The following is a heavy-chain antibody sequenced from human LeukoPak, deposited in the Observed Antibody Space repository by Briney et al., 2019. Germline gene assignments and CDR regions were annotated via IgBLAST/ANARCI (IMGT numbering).Heavy chain of an antibody. V-gene: IGHV3-30*02. D-gene: IGHD3-22*01. J-gene: IGHJ4*02. Sequence: GGSLRLSCAASGFTFSSYGMHWVRQAPGKGLEWVAFIRYDGSNKYYADSVKGRFTISRDNSKNTLYLQMNSLRADDTAVYYCARAETGYYYDSSGYPFAYWGQGTLVTVSS. CDR1: GFTFSSYG. CDR2: IRYDGSNK. CDR3: ARAETGYYYDSSGYPFAY.